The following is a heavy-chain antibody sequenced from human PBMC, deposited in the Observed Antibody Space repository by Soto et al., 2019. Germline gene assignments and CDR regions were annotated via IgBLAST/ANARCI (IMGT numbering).Heavy chain of an antibody. CDR2: IYYSGST. J-gene: IGHJ4*02. Sequence: SETLSLTCTVSGGSVSSGSYYWSWIRQPPGKGLEWSGYIYYSGSTNYNPSLKSRVTISVDTSKNQLSLTLSSVTAAATAVYYCARGLSSSWYGGFDYWGQGTLVTVSS. CDR1: GGSVSSGSYY. D-gene: IGHD6-13*01. CDR3: ARGLSSSWYGGFDY. V-gene: IGHV4-61*01.